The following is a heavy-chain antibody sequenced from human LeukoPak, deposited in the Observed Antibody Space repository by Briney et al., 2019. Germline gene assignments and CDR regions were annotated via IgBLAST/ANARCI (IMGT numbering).Heavy chain of an antibody. CDR3: ARVIGSGWYRTYFDY. V-gene: IGHV1-2*02. Sequence: ASVKVSCKASGYTFTGYYTHWVRQAPGQGLEWMGWINPDSGGTNYAQKFQGRVTMTRDTSISTAYMELSRLRSDDTAVYYCARVIGSGWYRTYFDYWGQGTLVTVSS. CDR2: INPDSGGT. J-gene: IGHJ4*02. D-gene: IGHD6-19*01. CDR1: GYTFTGYY.